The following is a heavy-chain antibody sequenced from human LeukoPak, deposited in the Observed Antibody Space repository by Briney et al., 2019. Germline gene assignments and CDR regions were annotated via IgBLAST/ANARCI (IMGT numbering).Heavy chain of an antibody. D-gene: IGHD6-19*01. CDR2: ISGSGVST. J-gene: IGHJ4*02. CDR1: GFTFSTYG. Sequence: GGSLRLSCTTSGFTFSTYGMSWVRQAPGKGLEWVSTISGSGVSTYYADSVKGRFTISRDNSKNTLYLQMNSLRAEDTAVYYCAKGVYGSSGWGQGTLVTVSS. CDR3: AKGVYGSSG. V-gene: IGHV3-23*01.